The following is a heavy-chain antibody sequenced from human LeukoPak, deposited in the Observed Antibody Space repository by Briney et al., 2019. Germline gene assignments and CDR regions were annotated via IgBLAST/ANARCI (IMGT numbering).Heavy chain of an antibody. CDR3: ARRIRYYYDSSGYPIDY. CDR2: IYYSGST. CDR1: GGSISSSSYY. V-gene: IGHV4-39*01. D-gene: IGHD3-22*01. Sequence: SETLSLNCTVSGGSISSSSYYWGWIRQPPGKGLEWIGSIYYSGSTYYNPSLKSRVTISVDTSKNQFSLKLSSVTAADTAVYYCARRIRYYYDSSGYPIDYWGQGTLVTVSS. J-gene: IGHJ4*02.